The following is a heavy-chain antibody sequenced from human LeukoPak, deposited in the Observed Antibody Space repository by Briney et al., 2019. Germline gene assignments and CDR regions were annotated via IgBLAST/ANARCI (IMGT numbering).Heavy chain of an antibody. J-gene: IGHJ4*02. D-gene: IGHD3-3*01. Sequence: SETLSLTCTVSGGSISSYYWSWLRQPPGKGLEWIGYIYYSGSTNYNPSLKSRVTISVDTSKNQFSLKLSSVTAADTAVYYCATGADLRFFDYWGQGTLVTVSS. V-gene: IGHV4-59*01. CDR3: ATGADLRFFDY. CDR1: GGSISSYY. CDR2: IYYSGST.